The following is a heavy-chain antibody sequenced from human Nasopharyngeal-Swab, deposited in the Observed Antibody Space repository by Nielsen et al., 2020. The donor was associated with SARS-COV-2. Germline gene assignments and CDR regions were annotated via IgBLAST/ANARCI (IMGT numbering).Heavy chain of an antibody. Sequence: ASVKVSCKTSGYTFSNYGLSWVRQAPGQGLEWMGWISPYYGYTKYAEKVQGRVTLTTDTSTSTAYMELRSLRSDDTAIYYCAREGEPRRSYYPFEYWGQGTLVTVSS. CDR1: GYTFSNYG. V-gene: IGHV1-18*01. CDR2: ISPYYGYT. CDR3: AREGEPRRSYYPFEY. D-gene: IGHD3-10*01. J-gene: IGHJ4*02.